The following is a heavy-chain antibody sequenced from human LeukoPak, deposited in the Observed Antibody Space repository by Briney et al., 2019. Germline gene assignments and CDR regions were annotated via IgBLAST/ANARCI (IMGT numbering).Heavy chain of an antibody. Sequence: ASVKVSCKVSGYTLTELSMHWVRQAPGQGLEWMGGIIPIFGTANYAQKFQGRVTITADEPTSTAYMELSSLRSEDTAVYYCARGAIPGDYGYYYGMDVWGQGTTVTVSS. CDR3: ARGAIPGDYGYYYGMDV. V-gene: IGHV1-69*13. D-gene: IGHD4-17*01. J-gene: IGHJ6*02. CDR1: GYTLTELS. CDR2: IIPIFGTA.